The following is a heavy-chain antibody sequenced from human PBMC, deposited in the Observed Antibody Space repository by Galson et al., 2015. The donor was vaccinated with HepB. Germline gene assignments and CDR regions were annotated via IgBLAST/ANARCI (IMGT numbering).Heavy chain of an antibody. CDR1: GFTFSSYG. CDR3: ARDAGKEGAFDWFDP. Sequence: SLRLSCAASGFTFSSYGMHWVRQAPGKGLEWVAIIWYDGSNKYYADSVKGRFTISRDNSKNTLYLQMNSLRAEDTAVYYCARDAGKEGAFDWFDPWGQGTLVTVSS. V-gene: IGHV3-33*01. CDR2: IWYDGSNK. J-gene: IGHJ5*02. D-gene: IGHD3-10*01.